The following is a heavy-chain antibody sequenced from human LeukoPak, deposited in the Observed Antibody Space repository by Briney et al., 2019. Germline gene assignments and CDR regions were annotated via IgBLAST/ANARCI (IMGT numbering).Heavy chain of an antibody. Sequence: SGPTLVEPTETLTLTCTLSGFSITTSGVGVGWIRQPPGKALDWVALIYWNGDKRYSPSLKSRLTITKDPSKNQVVLTMTYMDPVDTGTYYCVHIYNNGWSPFDYWGQGILVTISS. CDR2: IYWNGDK. V-gene: IGHV2-5*04. D-gene: IGHD6-19*01. CDR3: VHIYNNGWSPFDY. CDR1: GFSITTSGVG. J-gene: IGHJ4*02.